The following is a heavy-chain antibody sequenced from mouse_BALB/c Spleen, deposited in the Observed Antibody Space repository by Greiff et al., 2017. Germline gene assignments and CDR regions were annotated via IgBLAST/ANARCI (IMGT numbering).Heavy chain of an antibody. CDR2: IDPYDGGT. Sequence: EVQLQQSGPELEKPGASVKISCKASGYSFTGYNMNWVKQSNGKSLEWIGNIDPYDGGTSYKQKFKGKATLTVDKSSSTAYMQLKSLTSEDSAVYYCARGGFAYWGQGTLVTVSA. J-gene: IGHJ3*01. CDR1: GYSFTGYN. CDR3: ARGGFAY. V-gene: IGHV1-39*01.